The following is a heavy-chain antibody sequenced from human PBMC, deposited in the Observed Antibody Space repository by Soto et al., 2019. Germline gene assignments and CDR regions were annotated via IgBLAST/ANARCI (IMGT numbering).Heavy chain of an antibody. V-gene: IGHV1-69*12. CDR1: GGTFSSYA. D-gene: IGHD3-3*01. CDR2: IIPIFGTA. Sequence: QVQLVQSGAEVKKPGSSVKVSCKASGGTFSSYAISWVRQAPGQGLEWMGGIIPIFGTANYAQKFQGRVTITADESTSTXDXXLSSLRSEDAAVYYCARDTGGYDVWSGYYMGWFDPWGQGTLVTVSS. CDR3: ARDTGGYDVWSGYYMGWFDP. J-gene: IGHJ5*02.